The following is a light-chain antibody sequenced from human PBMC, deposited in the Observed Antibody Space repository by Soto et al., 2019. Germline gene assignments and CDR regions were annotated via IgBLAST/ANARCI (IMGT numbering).Light chain of an antibody. CDR3: QQYGSSGT. CDR1: QSVSSSY. V-gene: IGKV3-20*01. Sequence: GLTQSPGALSLTPGERATLSCRASQSVSSSYLAWYQQKPGQAPRLLIYDASNRATGIPDRFSGSGSGTDFTLTISRLEPEDFAVYYCQQYGSSGTFGQGTKVDI. CDR2: DAS. J-gene: IGKJ1*01.